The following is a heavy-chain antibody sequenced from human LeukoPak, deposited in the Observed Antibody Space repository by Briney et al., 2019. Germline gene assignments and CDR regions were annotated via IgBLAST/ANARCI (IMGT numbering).Heavy chain of an antibody. Sequence: GASVKVSCKASGYTFTSYGISWVRHAPGQGLEWMGWISAYNGNTNYAQKLQGRVTMTTDTSTSTAYMELRSLRSDDTAVYYCARDRFPQLQRMYYFDYWGQGTLVTVSS. CDR3: ARDRFPQLQRMYYFDY. V-gene: IGHV1-18*01. CDR1: GYTFTSYG. CDR2: ISAYNGNT. J-gene: IGHJ4*02. D-gene: IGHD2-2*01.